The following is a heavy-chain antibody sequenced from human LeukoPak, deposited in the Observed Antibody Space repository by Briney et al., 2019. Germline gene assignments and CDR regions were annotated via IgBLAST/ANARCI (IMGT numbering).Heavy chain of an antibody. J-gene: IGHJ4*02. CDR2: ISKDGGSNK. Sequence: GGSLRLSCAASGFTFSNYGMHWVRQAPSKGLEWVAVISKDGGSNKYHADSVKGRFTISRDNSMNTLYLQMNSLRAEDTAVYYCAKVGIGSRDGYFDYWGQGTLVTVSS. V-gene: IGHV3-30*18. CDR1: GFTFSNYG. CDR3: AKVGIGSRDGYFDY. D-gene: IGHD6-13*01.